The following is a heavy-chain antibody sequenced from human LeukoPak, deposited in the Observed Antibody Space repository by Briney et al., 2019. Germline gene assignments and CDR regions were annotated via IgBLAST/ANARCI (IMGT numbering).Heavy chain of an antibody. D-gene: IGHD5-12*01. J-gene: IGHJ3*02. V-gene: IGHV4-4*07. CDR3: AREDDRSGYGAFDI. CDR2: IYTSGST. CDR1: GGSISSYY. Sequence: PSETLSLTCTVSGGSISSYYWSWIRQPAGKGLEWIGRIYTSGSTNYNPSLKSRVTISVDKSKNQFSLKLSSVTAADTAVYYCAREDDRSGYGAFDIWGQGTMVTVSS.